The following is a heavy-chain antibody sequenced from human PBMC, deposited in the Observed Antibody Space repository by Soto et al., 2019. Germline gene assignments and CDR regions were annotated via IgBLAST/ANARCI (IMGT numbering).Heavy chain of an antibody. CDR1: GGTFSSYA. D-gene: IGHD2-8*01. V-gene: IGHV1-69*13. CDR3: ARAYCTNGVCYKYYFDY. J-gene: IGHJ4*02. CDR2: IIPIFGTA. Sequence: SVKVSCKASGGTFSSYAISWVRQAPGQGLEWMGGIIPIFGTANYAQKFQGRVTITADESTSTAYMELSRLRSEDTAVYYCARAYCTNGVCYKYYFDYWGQGILVPSPQ.